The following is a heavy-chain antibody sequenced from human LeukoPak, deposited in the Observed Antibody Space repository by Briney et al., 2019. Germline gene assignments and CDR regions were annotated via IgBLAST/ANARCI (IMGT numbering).Heavy chain of an antibody. D-gene: IGHD2-15*01. V-gene: IGHV4-59*01. CDR1: GGSLSSYY. J-gene: IGHJ4*02. CDR2: IFFSGST. CDR3: ARGGGDCSGGSCYSEDY. Sequence: SETLSLTCTVSGGSLSSYYWAWIRQPPGKGLKWIGYIFFSGSTKYNPSLKSRVTMSVDTSKKQFSLKISSVTAADTAVYYCARGGGDCSGGSCYSEDYWGQGILVTVSS.